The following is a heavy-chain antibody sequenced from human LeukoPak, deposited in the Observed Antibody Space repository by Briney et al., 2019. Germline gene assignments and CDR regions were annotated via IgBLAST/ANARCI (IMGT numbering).Heavy chain of an antibody. CDR2: ISSSSSTI. CDR1: GFTFNSYS. CDR3: ARALKYYYDSSGYRGAFDI. V-gene: IGHV3-48*01. D-gene: IGHD3-22*01. J-gene: IGHJ3*02. Sequence: SGGSLRLSCAASGFTFNSYSMNWVRQAPGKGLEWVSYISSSSSTIYYADSVKGRFTISRDNAKNSLYLQMNSQRAEDTAVYYCARALKYYYDSSGYRGAFDIWGQGTMVTVSS.